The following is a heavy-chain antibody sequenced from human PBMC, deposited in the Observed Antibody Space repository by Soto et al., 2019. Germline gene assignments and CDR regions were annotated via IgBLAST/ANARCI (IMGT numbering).Heavy chain of an antibody. CDR2: IYYSGST. V-gene: IGHV4-39*07. CDR1: GGSISSSSYY. CDR3: AREFSNSPEAFDS. Sequence: SETLSLTCTVSGGSISSSSYYWGWIRQPPGKGLEWIGSIYYSGSTYYNPSLKSRVTISVDTSRNQFSLKLSSVTAADTAVYYCAREFSNSPEAFDSWGQRSLVTVSS. J-gene: IGHJ4*02. D-gene: IGHD6-6*01.